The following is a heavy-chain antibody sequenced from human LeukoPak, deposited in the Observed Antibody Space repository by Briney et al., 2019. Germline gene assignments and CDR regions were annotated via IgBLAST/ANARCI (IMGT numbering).Heavy chain of an antibody. CDR2: ISAYNGNT. V-gene: IGHV1-18*01. CDR3: ARDRPYSGSQDPFHY. Sequence: ASVKVSCKASGYTFTSYGISWVRQAPGQGLEWMGWISAYNGNTDYAQKFQGRVTMTTDTSTSTAYMDLRSLRSDNTAVYYCARDRPYSGSQDPFHYWGQGTLVTVSS. CDR1: GYTFTSYG. D-gene: IGHD1-26*01. J-gene: IGHJ4*02.